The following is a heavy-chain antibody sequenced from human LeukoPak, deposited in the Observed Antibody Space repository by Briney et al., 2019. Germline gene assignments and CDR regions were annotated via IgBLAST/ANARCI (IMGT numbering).Heavy chain of an antibody. D-gene: IGHD3-16*01. J-gene: IGHJ5*02. V-gene: IGHV1-69*01. CDR3: ARDIAFDPNWFDP. CDR2: IIPIFGTA. Sequence: SVKVSCKASGGTFSSYAISRVRQAPGQGLEWMGGIIPIFGTANYAQKFQGRVTITADESTSTAYMELSSLRSEDTAVYYCARDIAFDPNWFDPWGPGTLVTVSS. CDR1: GGTFSSYA.